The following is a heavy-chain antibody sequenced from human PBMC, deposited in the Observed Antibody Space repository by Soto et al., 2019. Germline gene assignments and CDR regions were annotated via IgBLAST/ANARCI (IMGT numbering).Heavy chain of an antibody. J-gene: IGHJ3*02. CDR1: GGSISSNSFC. D-gene: IGHD3-22*01. CDR3: ARPTRSGYKLAFDI. Sequence: PSETLSLTCSVSGGSISSNSFCWAWIRQPPGKGLEWIGSFCYSGNTYHNPSLRSRVTISVDTSKNQFSLKLSSLTAADTAVYYCARPTRSGYKLAFDIWGQGKMVT. CDR2: FCYSGNT. V-gene: IGHV4-39*01.